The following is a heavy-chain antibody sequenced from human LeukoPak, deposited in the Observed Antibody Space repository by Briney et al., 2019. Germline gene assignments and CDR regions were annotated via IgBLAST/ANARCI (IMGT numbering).Heavy chain of an antibody. D-gene: IGHD1-1*01. V-gene: IGHV4-59*01. CDR3: AREDTTRTVDY. CDR2: THYSGST. CDR1: GGSISSYY. Sequence: RTSGTLSLTCSVSGGSISSYYWSWIRQPPGKGLEWIGYTHYSGSTNYNPSLKSRVTISVDTSRSQFSLKLSSVTAADTAVYYCAREDTTRTVDYWGQGTLVTVSS. J-gene: IGHJ4*02.